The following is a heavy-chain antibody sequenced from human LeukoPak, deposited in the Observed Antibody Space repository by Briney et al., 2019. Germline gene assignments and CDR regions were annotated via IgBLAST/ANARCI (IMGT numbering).Heavy chain of an antibody. V-gene: IGHV3-53*01. CDR3: ARVVVSTSWGYYYYYMDV. J-gene: IGHJ6*03. D-gene: IGHD2-2*01. CDR1: GFTVSSNY. Sequence: GGSLRLSCAASGFTVSSNYISWVRQAPGKGLEWVSFIYSGGSTYYADYVKGRFTISRDNSKNTLYLQMNSLRAEDTDVYYCARVVVSTSWGYYYYYMDVWGKGTTVTVSS. CDR2: IYSGGST.